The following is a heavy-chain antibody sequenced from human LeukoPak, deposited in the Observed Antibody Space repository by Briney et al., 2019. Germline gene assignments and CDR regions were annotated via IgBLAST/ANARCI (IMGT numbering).Heavy chain of an antibody. CDR3: AGDRRGYSYGRDYYYYYGMDV. V-gene: IGHV3-11*01. Sequence: GGSLRLSCAASGFTFSDYYMSWIRQAPGKGLEWVSYISSSGSTIYYADSVKGRFTISRDNAKNSLYLQMNSLRAEDTAVYYCAGDRRGYSYGRDYYYYYGMDVWGQGTTVTVSS. J-gene: IGHJ6*02. CDR2: ISSSGSTI. CDR1: GFTFSDYY. D-gene: IGHD5-18*01.